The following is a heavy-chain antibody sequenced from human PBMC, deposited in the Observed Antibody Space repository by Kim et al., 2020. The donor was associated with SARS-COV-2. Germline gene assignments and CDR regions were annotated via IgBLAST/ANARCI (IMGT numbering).Heavy chain of an antibody. CDR3: ARWVRVSGNYYFDY. V-gene: IGHV3-48*02. Sequence: GGSLRLSCAASGFTFSNYGMSWVRQAPGKGLEWVSFISSSSTIYYADSVKGRFTVSSDNAKNSLYLQMNSLRDEDTAVYYCARWVRVSGNYYFDYWGQGTLVTVSS. D-gene: IGHD3-10*01. J-gene: IGHJ4*02. CDR1: GFTFSNYG. CDR2: ISSSSTI.